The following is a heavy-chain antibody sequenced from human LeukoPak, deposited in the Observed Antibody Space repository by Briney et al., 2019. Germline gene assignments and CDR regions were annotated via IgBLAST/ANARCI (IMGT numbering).Heavy chain of an antibody. D-gene: IGHD3-10*01. J-gene: IGHJ6*03. V-gene: IGHV4-61*02. Sequence: SETLSLTCTVSGGSISSSSYYWSWIRQPAGKGLEWIGRIYTSGSTNYNPSLKSRVTISVDTSKNQFSLKLSSVTAADTAVYYCARELRGSGNYYYYMDVWGKGTTVTVSS. CDR1: GGSISSSSYY. CDR3: ARELRGSGNYYYYMDV. CDR2: IYTSGST.